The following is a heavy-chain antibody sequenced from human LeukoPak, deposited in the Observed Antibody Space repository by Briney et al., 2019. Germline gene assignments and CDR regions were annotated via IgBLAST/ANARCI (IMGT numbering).Heavy chain of an antibody. CDR2: IYHSGST. Sequence: PSETLSLTCTVSRGSIRSYYWSWIRQPPGKGLEWIGYIYHSGSTYYNPSLKSRVTISVDRSKNQFSLKLSSVTAADTAVYYCARMPLGDYDFWSGYYKDWFDPWGQGTLVTVSS. D-gene: IGHD3-3*01. CDR3: ARMPLGDYDFWSGYYKDWFDP. J-gene: IGHJ5*02. CDR1: RGSIRSYY. V-gene: IGHV4-59*12.